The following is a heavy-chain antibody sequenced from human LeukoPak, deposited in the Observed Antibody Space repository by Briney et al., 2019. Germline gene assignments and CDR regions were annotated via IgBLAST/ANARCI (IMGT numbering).Heavy chain of an antibody. D-gene: IGHD3-10*01. Sequence: PGGSLRLSCAASGFTVSSNFMTWVRQAPGQGLEWVSVIYSGGSTYYADSVKDRFTISRDNFKNMLYLQMNSLRAEDTAVYYCARGGDSLHYWGQGTLVTVSS. V-gene: IGHV3-66*01. CDR2: IYSGGST. J-gene: IGHJ4*02. CDR1: GFTVSSNF. CDR3: ARGGDSLHY.